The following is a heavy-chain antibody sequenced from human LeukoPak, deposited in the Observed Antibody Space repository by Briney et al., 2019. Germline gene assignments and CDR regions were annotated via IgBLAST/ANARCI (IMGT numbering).Heavy chain of an antibody. V-gene: IGHV4-59*01. CDR1: GGSISSYY. CDR2: IYYSGST. D-gene: IGHD1-1*01. Sequence: SETLSLTCTVSGGSISSYYWSWIRQPPGKRLEWIGYIYYSGSTNYNPSLKSRVTISVDTSKNQFSLKLSSVTAADTAVYYCAREQLELQFDYWGQGTLVTVSS. J-gene: IGHJ4*02. CDR3: AREQLELQFDY.